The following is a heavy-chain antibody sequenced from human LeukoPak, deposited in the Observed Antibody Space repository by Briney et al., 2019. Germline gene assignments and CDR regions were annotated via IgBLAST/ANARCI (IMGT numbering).Heavy chain of an antibody. V-gene: IGHV4-4*07. CDR2: IYTSGST. CDR3: ARERGITIRSSEDAFGI. D-gene: IGHD3-10*01. CDR1: GGSISSYY. Sequence: SETLSLTCTVSGGSISSYYWSWIRQPAGKGLEWIGRIYTSGSTNYNPSLKSRVTMSVDTSKNQFSLKLSSVTAADTAVYYCARERGITIRSSEDAFGIWGQGTMVTVSS. J-gene: IGHJ3*02.